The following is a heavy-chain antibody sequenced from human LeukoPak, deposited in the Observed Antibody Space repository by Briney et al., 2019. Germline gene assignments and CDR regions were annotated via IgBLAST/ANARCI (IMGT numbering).Heavy chain of an antibody. CDR1: GFTFSSYG. D-gene: IGHD1-14*01. CDR3: ARDWDGNLDY. CDR2: ISSSSSTI. J-gene: IGHJ4*02. V-gene: IGHV3-48*02. Sequence: GRSLRLSCAASGFTFSSYGMHWVRQAPGKGLEWVSYISSSSSTIHYADSVKGRFTISRDNAQNSLYLQMNSLRDEDTAVYYCARDWDGNLDYWGQGTLVTVSS.